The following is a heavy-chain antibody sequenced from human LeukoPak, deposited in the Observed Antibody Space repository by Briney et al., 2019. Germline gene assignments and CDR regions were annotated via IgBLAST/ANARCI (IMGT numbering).Heavy chain of an antibody. Sequence: PGGSLRLSCAASGFTFSSYEMNWVRQAPGKGLEWVSSISSSSSYIYYADSVKGRFTISRDNAKNSLYLQMNSLRAEDTAVYYCARGPRGYGYYMDVWGKGTTVTVSS. CDR1: GFTFSSYE. CDR2: ISSSSSYI. V-gene: IGHV3-21*01. J-gene: IGHJ6*03. D-gene: IGHD5-12*01. CDR3: ARGPRGYGYYMDV.